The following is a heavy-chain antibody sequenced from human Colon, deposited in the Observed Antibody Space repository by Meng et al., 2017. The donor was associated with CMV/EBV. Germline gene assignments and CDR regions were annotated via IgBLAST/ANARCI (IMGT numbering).Heavy chain of an antibody. CDR2: IYYSGST. Sequence: SETLSLTCTVSGGSISSSSYYWGWIRQPPGKGLEWIGSIYYSGSTNYNPSLKSRVTISVDKSKNQFSLKLSSVTAADTAVYYCASSGTTVTNWGQGTLVTVSS. CDR1: GGSISSSSYY. J-gene: IGHJ4*02. V-gene: IGHV4-39*07. D-gene: IGHD4-17*01. CDR3: ASSGTTVTN.